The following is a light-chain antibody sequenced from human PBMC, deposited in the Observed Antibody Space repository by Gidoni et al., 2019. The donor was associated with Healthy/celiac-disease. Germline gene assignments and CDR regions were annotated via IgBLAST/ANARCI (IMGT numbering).Light chain of an antibody. CDR3: CSYAGSYTLV. Sequence: QSALTQPRSVSGSPGQSVPISCTGTSSDVGGYNYVSWYHQHPGKAPKLRIYDVSKRPSGVPDRFSGSKSGNTASLTISGLQDEDEADYYCCSYAGSYTLVFGGGTKLTVL. J-gene: IGLJ2*01. V-gene: IGLV2-11*01. CDR2: DVS. CDR1: SSDVGGYNY.